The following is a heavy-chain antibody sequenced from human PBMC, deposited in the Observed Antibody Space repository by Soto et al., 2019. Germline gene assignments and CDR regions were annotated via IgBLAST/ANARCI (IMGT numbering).Heavy chain of an antibody. CDR3: ARDYYRFNSGYGFSMDV. V-gene: IGHV3-30*03. Sequence: PGGSLRLSCVVSGFTFSKYGMHWLRQAPGKGLEWVAVISYDGSNKYYADSVKGRFTISRDNSKNTLYLQMNSLRAEDTAVYYCARDYYRFNSGYGFSMDVWGQGTTVTVSS. J-gene: IGHJ6*02. CDR1: GFTFSKYG. CDR2: ISYDGSNK. D-gene: IGHD5-12*01.